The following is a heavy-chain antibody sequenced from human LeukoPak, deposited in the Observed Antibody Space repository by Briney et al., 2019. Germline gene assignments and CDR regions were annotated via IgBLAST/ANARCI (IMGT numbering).Heavy chain of an antibody. CDR2: ISAYNGNT. CDR3: ARDSPEPGYSSSWYKVDAFDI. Sequence: GASVKVSCKASGYTFTSYGISWVRQAPGQGLEWMGWISAYNGNTNYAQKLQGRVTMTTDTSTGTAYMELRSLRSDDTAVYYCARDSPEPGYSSSWYKVDAFDIWGQGTMVTDSS. CDR1: GYTFTSYG. V-gene: IGHV1-18*01. D-gene: IGHD6-13*01. J-gene: IGHJ3*02.